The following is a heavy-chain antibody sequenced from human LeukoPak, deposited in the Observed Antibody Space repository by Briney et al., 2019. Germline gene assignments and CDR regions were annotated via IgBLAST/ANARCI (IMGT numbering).Heavy chain of an antibody. V-gene: IGHV3-23*01. J-gene: IGHJ5*02. CDR3: SKSNYGGNSNWFDP. CDR1: GFTFSSYA. Sequence: GGALRLSCAASGFTFSSYAMSWVRQAPGKGLEWVSAICGSGGSTYYADSVKGRFTISRENSKNALYLQMNRLRAEGTAVYYCSKSNYGGNSNWFDPWGQGTLVTVSS. D-gene: IGHD4-23*01. CDR2: ICGSGGST.